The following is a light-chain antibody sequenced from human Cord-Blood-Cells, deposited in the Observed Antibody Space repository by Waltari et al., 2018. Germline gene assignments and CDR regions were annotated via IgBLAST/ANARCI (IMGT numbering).Light chain of an antibody. Sequence: SYELTQPPSVSVSPGQTASITCSGDKLGDKYACWYQQKPGQSPVLVIYQDSKRPSGILERFSGSNXGNTATLTISGTQAMDEADYDCQAWDSSTVVFGGGTKLTVL. V-gene: IGLV3-1*01. J-gene: IGLJ2*01. CDR1: KLGDKY. CDR3: QAWDSSTVV. CDR2: QDS.